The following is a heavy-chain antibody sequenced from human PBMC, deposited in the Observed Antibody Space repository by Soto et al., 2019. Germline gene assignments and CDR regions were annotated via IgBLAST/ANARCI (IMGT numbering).Heavy chain of an antibody. CDR3: ARAWFGELSGYYYYGMDV. D-gene: IGHD3-10*01. V-gene: IGHV1-3*01. CDR2: INAGNGNT. J-gene: IGHJ6*02. Sequence: ASVKVSCKASGYTFTSYAMHWVRQAPGQRLEWMGWINAGNGNTKYSQKFQGRVTITADESTSTAYMELSSLRSEDTAVYYCARAWFGELSGYYYYGMDVWGQGTTVTVSS. CDR1: GYTFTSYA.